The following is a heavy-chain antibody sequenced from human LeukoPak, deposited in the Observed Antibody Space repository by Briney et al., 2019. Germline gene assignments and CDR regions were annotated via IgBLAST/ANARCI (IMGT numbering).Heavy chain of an antibody. CDR2: VSVDGSTT. Sequence: GGSLRLSCAASGFTFSSYWMHWVRQAPGEGLVWVSRVSVDGSTTTYAESVEGRFTISRDNAKNTLSLQMNSLRAEDTAVYHCAGRRVGNGMDVWGQGTTVTVSS. CDR3: AGRRVGNGMDV. V-gene: IGHV3-74*01. CDR1: GFTFSSYW. J-gene: IGHJ6*02.